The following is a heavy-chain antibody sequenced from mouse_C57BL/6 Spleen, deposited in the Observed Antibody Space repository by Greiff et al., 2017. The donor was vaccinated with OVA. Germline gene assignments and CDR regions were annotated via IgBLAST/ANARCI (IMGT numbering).Heavy chain of an antibody. Sequence: EVQLVESGGDLVKPGGSLKLSCAASGFTFSSYGMSWVRQTPDKRLEWVATISSGGSYTYYPDSVKGRFPISRDNAKNTLYLQMSSLKSEDTAMYYCARSESNYAMDYWGQGTSVTVSS. J-gene: IGHJ4*01. V-gene: IGHV5-6*01. CDR2: ISSGGSYT. D-gene: IGHD5-1*01. CDR3: ARSESNYAMDY. CDR1: GFTFSSYG.